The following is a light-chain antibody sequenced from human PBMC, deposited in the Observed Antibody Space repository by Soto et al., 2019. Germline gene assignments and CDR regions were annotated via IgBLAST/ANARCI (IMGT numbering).Light chain of an antibody. J-gene: IGKJ3*01. CDR2: GAS. V-gene: IGKV3-20*01. Sequence: EIVLTQSPGTLSLSPGERATLSCRASQSVSSTYLAWYQQKPGQAPRLLIYGASTRATGIPDRFSGRGSGTDFTLTISRLEPEDFAMYYCQQYDTSPPGFTFGPGTKVDIK. CDR1: QSVSSTY. CDR3: QQYDTSPPGFT.